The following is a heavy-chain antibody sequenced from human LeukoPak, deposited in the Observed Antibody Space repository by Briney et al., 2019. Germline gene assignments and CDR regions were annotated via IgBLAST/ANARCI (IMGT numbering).Heavy chain of an antibody. J-gene: IGHJ4*02. D-gene: IGHD2-21*01. Sequence: GGSLRLSCVASDFTFSTYDMTWVRQAPGKGLEWVSSISDSGRYIFTADSMRGRFTISRDNSANTLYLQMYSLRVDDTATYFCAGKLPGATYYFDSWGQGTLATVSS. CDR3: AGKLPGATYYFDS. CDR1: DFTFSTYD. CDR2: ISDSGRYI. V-gene: IGHV3-23*01.